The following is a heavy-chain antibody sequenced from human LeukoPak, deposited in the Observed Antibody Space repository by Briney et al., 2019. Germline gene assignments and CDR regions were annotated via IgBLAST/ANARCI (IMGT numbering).Heavy chain of an antibody. CDR3: ARHEGHYDFWNWFDP. CDR2: INHSGST. D-gene: IGHD3-3*01. Sequence: SETLSLTCAVYGGSFSGYYWSWIRQPPGKGLEWIGEINHSGSTNYSPSLKSRVTISVDTSKNQFSLKLSSVTAADTAVYYCARHEGHYDFWNWFDPWGQGTLVTVSS. J-gene: IGHJ5*02. V-gene: IGHV4-34*01. CDR1: GGSFSGYY.